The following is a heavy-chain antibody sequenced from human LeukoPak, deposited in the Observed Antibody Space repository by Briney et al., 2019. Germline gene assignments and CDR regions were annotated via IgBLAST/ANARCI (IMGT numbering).Heavy chain of an antibody. J-gene: IGHJ4*02. CDR2: ISYDGSNK. D-gene: IGHD5-18*01. CDR1: GFTFSSYA. Sequence: GGSLRLSCAASGFTFSSYAMHWVRQAPGKGLEWVAVISYDGSNKYYADSVKGRFTISRDNSKNTLYLQMNSLRAEDTAVYYCARSPPQSGYSYGSVDYWGQGTLVTVSS. CDR3: ARSPPQSGYSYGSVDY. V-gene: IGHV3-30*04.